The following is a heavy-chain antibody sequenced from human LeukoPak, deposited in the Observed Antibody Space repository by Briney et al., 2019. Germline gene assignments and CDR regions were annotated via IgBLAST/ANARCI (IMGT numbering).Heavy chain of an antibody. CDR2: IYTSGST. CDR1: GGSISSYY. J-gene: IGHJ4*02. CDR3: ARHVAYSGSSYFDY. Sequence: SETLSLTCTVSGGSISSYYWSWIRQPAGKGLEWIGRIYTSGSTNYNPSLNSRVTISVDTSNNHFSLNLSSVTAADTAVYYCARHVAYSGSSYFDYWGQGTLVTVSS. D-gene: IGHD1-26*01. V-gene: IGHV4-4*07.